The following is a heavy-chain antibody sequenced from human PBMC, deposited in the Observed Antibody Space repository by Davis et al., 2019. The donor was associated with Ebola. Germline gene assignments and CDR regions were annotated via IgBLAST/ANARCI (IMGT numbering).Heavy chain of an antibody. J-gene: IGHJ4*02. CDR3: AREDYDILTGTLDY. CDR1: GFTFSSYW. CDR2: INSDGSST. D-gene: IGHD3-9*01. Sequence: GESLKISCAASGFTFSSYWMHWVRQAPGKGLVWVSRINSDGSSTSYADSVKGRFTISRDNAKNTLYLQMNSLRAEDTAVYYCAREDYDILTGTLDYWGQGTLVTVSS. V-gene: IGHV3-74*01.